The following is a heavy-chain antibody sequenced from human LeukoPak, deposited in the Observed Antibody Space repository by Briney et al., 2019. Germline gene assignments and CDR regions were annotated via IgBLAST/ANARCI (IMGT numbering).Heavy chain of an antibody. CDR3: ARDPRNVGLAP. Sequence: ESGGSLRLSCVASGFSLSGYWMYWVRQAPGKGLMYISRNNGDGSTTNYADVVKGRFTMSGDNVKNTLYLQMNSLRVEDTAVYYCARDPRNVGLAPWGQGTLVTVSS. V-gene: IGHV3-74*01. D-gene: IGHD2-15*01. J-gene: IGHJ5*02. CDR1: GFSLSGYW. CDR2: NNGDGSTT.